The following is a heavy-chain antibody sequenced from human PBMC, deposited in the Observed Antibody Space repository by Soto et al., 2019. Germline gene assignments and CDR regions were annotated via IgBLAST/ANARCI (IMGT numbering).Heavy chain of an antibody. J-gene: IGHJ5*02. V-gene: IGHV4-30-2*01. CDR3: RRAPGA. CDR2: IYHSGST. Sequence: PSETLSLTCAVSGGSIGSGGYCWSWIRQPPGKGLEWIGYIYHSGSTYYNPSLKSRVTISVDKSKNQFSLKLSSVTAADTAVYYCRRAPGAWGQGSLVTVSS. CDR1: GGSIGSGGYC.